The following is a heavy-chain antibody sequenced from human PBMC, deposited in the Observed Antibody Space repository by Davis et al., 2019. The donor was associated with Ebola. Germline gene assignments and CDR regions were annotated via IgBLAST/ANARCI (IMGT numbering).Heavy chain of an antibody. J-gene: IGHJ4*02. CDR2: ISSSSSYI. V-gene: IGHV3-21*04. D-gene: IGHD1-1*01. CDR3: AKDLGTSGIVDY. CDR1: GFTFRSYS. Sequence: GGSLRLSCAASGFTFRSYSMNWVRQAPGKGLEWVSSISSSSSYIYYADSLKGRFTISRDNTKNTLYLQMNSLRAEDSAIYYCAKDLGTSGIVDYWGQGTLVTVS.